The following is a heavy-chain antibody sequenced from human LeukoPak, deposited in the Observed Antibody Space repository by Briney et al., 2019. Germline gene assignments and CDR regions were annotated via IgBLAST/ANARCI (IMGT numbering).Heavy chain of an antibody. CDR2: FDPEDGET. V-gene: IGHV1-24*01. CDR1: GYTLTELS. Sequence: ASVKVSCKVSGYTLTELSMHWVRQAPGKGLEWMGGFDPEDGETIYAQKFQGRVTVTEDTSTDTAYMELSSLRSEDTAVYYCATSWLQPYDYWGQGTLVTVSS. J-gene: IGHJ4*02. CDR3: ATSWLQPYDY. D-gene: IGHD5-24*01.